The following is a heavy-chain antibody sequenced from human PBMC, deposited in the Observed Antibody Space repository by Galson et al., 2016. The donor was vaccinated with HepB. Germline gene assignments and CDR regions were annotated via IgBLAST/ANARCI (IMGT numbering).Heavy chain of an antibody. Sequence: SLRLSCAASGFTFSRNGMHWVRQAPGKGLEWVAVIWYDGSNKYHADSVKGRFTISSDNSKNTLYLQMNSLRAEDTAVYYCASEAPILAPTLDYWGQGTLVTVSS. J-gene: IGHJ4*02. V-gene: IGHV3-33*01. CDR1: GFTFSRNG. D-gene: IGHD2/OR15-2a*01. CDR2: IWYDGSNK. CDR3: ASEAPILAPTLDY.